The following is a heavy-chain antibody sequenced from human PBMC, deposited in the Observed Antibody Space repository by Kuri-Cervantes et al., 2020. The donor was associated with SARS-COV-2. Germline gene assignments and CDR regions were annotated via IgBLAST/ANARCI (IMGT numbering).Heavy chain of an antibody. D-gene: IGHD1-26*01. Sequence: ASVKVSCKASGYTFTGYYMHWVRQAPGQGLEWMGWINPNSGGTNYAQKFQGRVTMTRDTSISTAYMELSRLRSDDTAVYYCARALVGATFEDAFDIWGQGTMAPVSS. CDR1: GYTFTGYY. V-gene: IGHV1-2*02. CDR2: INPNSGGT. CDR3: ARALVGATFEDAFDI. J-gene: IGHJ3*02.